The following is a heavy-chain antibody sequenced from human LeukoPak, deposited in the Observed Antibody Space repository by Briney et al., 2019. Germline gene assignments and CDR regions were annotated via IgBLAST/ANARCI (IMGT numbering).Heavy chain of an antibody. CDR1: GGSISSGGYS. CDR3: ARGYYYDSSGYQLDY. Sequence: SQTLSLTCAVSGGSISSGGYSWSWIRQPPGKGLEWIGYIYHSGSTYYNPSLKSRVTISVDRSKNQFSLKLSSVTAADTAVYYCARGYYYDSSGYQLDYWGQGTLVTVSS. V-gene: IGHV4-30-2*01. J-gene: IGHJ4*02. D-gene: IGHD3-22*01. CDR2: IYHSGST.